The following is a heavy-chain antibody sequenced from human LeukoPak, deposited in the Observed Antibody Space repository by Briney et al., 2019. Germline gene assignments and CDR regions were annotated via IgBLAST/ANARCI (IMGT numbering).Heavy chain of an antibody. CDR3: ARRGHGYGSPFDY. J-gene: IGHJ4*02. Sequence: GGSLRLSCAASGFTVSSNYMNWVRQAPGKGLEWVSMVYPNGNTFYTDSVKGRFTISRDNSKDTLDLQMSSLRAEDTAVYYCARRGHGYGSPFDYWGQGTLVTVSS. CDR1: GFTVSSNY. D-gene: IGHD5-18*01. V-gene: IGHV3-66*04. CDR2: VYPNGNT.